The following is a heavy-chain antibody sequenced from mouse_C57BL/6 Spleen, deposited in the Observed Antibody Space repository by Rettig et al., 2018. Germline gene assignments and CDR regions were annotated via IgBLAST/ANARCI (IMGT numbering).Heavy chain of an antibody. D-gene: IGHD4-1*01. CDR3: AKQLGHYAMDY. CDR2: GST. V-gene: IGHV2-9*01. Sequence: GSTDYNSALMSRLSISKDNSKSQVFLKMNSLQTDDTAMYYCAKQLGHYAMDYWGQGTSVTVSS. J-gene: IGHJ4*01.